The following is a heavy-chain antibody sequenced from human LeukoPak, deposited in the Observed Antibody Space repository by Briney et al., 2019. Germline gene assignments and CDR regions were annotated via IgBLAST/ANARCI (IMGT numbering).Heavy chain of an antibody. CDR2: ISSNGGST. J-gene: IGHJ4*02. Sequence: PGGSLRLSCAASGFTFSSYAMHWVRQAPGKGLEHVSAISSNGGSTYYVNSVKGRFTISRDNSKNTLYLQMGSLRAEDMAVYYCARGSYYDFWSGYPYRGGLDYWGQGTLVTVSS. CDR3: ARGSYYDFWSGYPYRGGLDY. D-gene: IGHD3-3*01. V-gene: IGHV3-64*01. CDR1: GFTFSSYA.